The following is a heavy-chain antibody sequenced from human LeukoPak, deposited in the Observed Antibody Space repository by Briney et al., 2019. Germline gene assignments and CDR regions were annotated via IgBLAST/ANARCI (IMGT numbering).Heavy chain of an antibody. CDR2: IYYSGST. J-gene: IGHJ4*02. CDR1: GGSISSYY. CDR3: ARLGSGWYSIFDY. Sequence: PSETPSLTCTVSGGSISSYYWSWIRQPPGKGLEWIGYIYYSGSTNYNPSLKSRVTISVDTSKNQFSLKLSSVTAADTAVYYCARLGSGWYSIFDYWGQGTLVTVSS. V-gene: IGHV4-59*08. D-gene: IGHD6-19*01.